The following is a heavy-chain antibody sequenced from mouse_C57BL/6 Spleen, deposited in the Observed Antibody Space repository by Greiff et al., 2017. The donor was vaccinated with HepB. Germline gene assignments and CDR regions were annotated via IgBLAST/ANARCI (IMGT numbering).Heavy chain of an antibody. Sequence: EVMLVESGGGLVQPGGSLSLSCAASGFTFTDYYMSWVRQPPGKALEWLGFIRNKANGYTTEYSASVKGRFTISRDNSQSILYLQMNALRAEDSATYYCARYPPYDYDSYYYAMDYWGQGTSVTVSS. D-gene: IGHD2-4*01. V-gene: IGHV7-3*01. J-gene: IGHJ4*01. CDR1: GFTFTDYY. CDR3: ARYPPYDYDSYYYAMDY. CDR2: IRNKANGYTT.